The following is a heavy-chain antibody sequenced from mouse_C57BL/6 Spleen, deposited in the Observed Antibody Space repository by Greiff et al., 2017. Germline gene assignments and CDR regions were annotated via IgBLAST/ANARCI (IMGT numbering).Heavy chain of an antibody. J-gene: IGHJ3*01. CDR1: GYAFSSSW. CDR3: ASVAYCSNYGRFAY. V-gene: IGHV1-82*01. Sequence: QVQLQQSGPELVKPGASVKISCKASGYAFSSSWMNWVKQRPGKGLEWIGRIYPGDGDTNYNGKFKGKATLTADKSSSTAYMQLSSLTSEDSAVYFCASVAYCSNYGRFAYWGQGTLVTVSA. D-gene: IGHD2-5*01. CDR2: IYPGDGDT.